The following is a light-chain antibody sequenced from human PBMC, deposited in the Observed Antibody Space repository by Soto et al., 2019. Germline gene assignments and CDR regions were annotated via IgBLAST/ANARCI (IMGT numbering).Light chain of an antibody. CDR3: LQHSGTSPKT. Sequence: EVVLTQSPCTLSLSPGERATLSCRASQSVSSSYLAWYQQKPGQAPRLLMYGASSRATGIPDRFSGSGSGTDFTLNITRLEPEDSAVYYCLQHSGTSPKTFGQGTRLEIK. CDR2: GAS. CDR1: QSVSSSY. V-gene: IGKV3-20*01. J-gene: IGKJ5*01.